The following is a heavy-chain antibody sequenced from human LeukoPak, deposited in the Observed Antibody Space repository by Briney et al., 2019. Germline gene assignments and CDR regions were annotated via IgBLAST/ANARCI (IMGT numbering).Heavy chain of an antibody. J-gene: IGHJ4*02. CDR3: ARDTPTAYCSGGSCYFDY. Sequence: SETLSLTCGVSGGSISSGSYYWSWIRQPAGKGLEWIGRICTSGSTNYNPSLKSRVTISLDTSKNQFSLKLSSVTAADTAVYYCARDTPTAYCSGGSCYFDYWGQGTLVTVSS. CDR2: ICTSGST. V-gene: IGHV4-61*02. CDR1: GGSISSGSYY. D-gene: IGHD2-15*01.